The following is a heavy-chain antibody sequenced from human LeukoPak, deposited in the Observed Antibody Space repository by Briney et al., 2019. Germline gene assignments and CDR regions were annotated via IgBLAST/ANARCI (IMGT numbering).Heavy chain of an antibody. D-gene: IGHD6-19*01. Sequence: GGSLRLSCAASGFTFSSYSMNWVRQAPGKGLEWVSSISSSSSYIYYADSVKGRFTISRDNAKNSLYLQMNSLRAEDTAVYYCARDSHGSGWYLNYWGQGTLVTVSS. CDR3: ARDSHGSGWYLNY. V-gene: IGHV3-21*01. CDR2: ISSSSSYI. J-gene: IGHJ4*02. CDR1: GFTFSSYS.